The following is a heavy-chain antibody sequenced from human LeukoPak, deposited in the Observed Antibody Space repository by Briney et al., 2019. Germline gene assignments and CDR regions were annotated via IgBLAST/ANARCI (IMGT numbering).Heavy chain of an antibody. CDR1: GYTFASYG. J-gene: IGHJ4*02. CDR2: ISPYNGNT. D-gene: IGHD3-10*01. CDR3: ARHYYGSGTYYHFDS. Sequence: ASVKVSCKPSGYTFASYGVSWVRQAPGQGLEWMAWISPYNGNTNYAQKLQGRVTLTTDTSTSTAYMELRSLRPDDTAVYYCARHYYGSGTYYHFDSWGQGTLVTVSS. V-gene: IGHV1-18*01.